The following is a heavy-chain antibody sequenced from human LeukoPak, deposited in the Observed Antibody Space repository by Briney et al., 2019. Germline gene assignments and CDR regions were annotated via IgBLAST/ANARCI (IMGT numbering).Heavy chain of an antibody. CDR1: GFTFDDYA. Sequence: PGGSPRLSCAAPGFTFDDYAMHWVRQAPGKGLGGGSGISWNSGSIGYADSVKGRFTISRDNAKNSLYLQMNSLRAEDMALYYCAKDIVGGYQLGPTFDYWGQGTLVTVSS. V-gene: IGHV3-9*03. CDR3: AKDIVGGYQLGPTFDY. J-gene: IGHJ4*02. CDR2: ISWNSGSI. D-gene: IGHD1-26*01.